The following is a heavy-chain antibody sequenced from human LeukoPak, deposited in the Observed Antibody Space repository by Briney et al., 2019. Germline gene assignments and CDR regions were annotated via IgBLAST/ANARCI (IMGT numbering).Heavy chain of an antibody. V-gene: IGHV3-23*01. CDR2: ISGSGGST. CDR1: GFTFSSYG. CDR3: ARRGYHDYSGFDY. D-gene: IGHD1-26*01. Sequence: GGSLRLSCAASGFTFSSYGMSWVRQAPGKGLEWVSAISGSGGSTYYADSVKGRFTISRDNSKNSLYLQMKSLRAEDTALYYCARRGYHDYSGFDYWGQGTLVTVSS. J-gene: IGHJ4*02.